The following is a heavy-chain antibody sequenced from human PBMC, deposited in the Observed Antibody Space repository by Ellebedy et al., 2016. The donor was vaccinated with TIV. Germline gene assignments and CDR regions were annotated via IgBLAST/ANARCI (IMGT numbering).Heavy chain of an antibody. Sequence: SETLSLXXVVSDDSISTTNSWWSWVRQPPGQGLKWIGEIFHTGVTNYNPSLWSRVTMSVDKSRSQLSLQLTSVTAADTAVYYCVKVAAYCLEYWGQGTLVTVSS. J-gene: IGHJ4*02. V-gene: IGHV4-4*02. CDR3: VKVAAYCLEY. CDR2: IFHTGVT. D-gene: IGHD2-8*02. CDR1: DDSISTTNSW.